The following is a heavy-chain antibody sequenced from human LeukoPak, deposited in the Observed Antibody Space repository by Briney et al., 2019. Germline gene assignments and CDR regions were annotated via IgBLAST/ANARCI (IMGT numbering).Heavy chain of an antibody. CDR1: GFTFSSDS. D-gene: IGHD2-21*02. CDR3: ARDSYCGGDCYFPFDY. J-gene: IGHJ4*02. V-gene: IGHV3-21*01. CDR2: ISSSSSYI. Sequence: GGSLRFSCAASGFTFSSDSMNWVRQTPGKGLEWVSSISSSSSYIYYADSVKGRFTISRDNAKNSLYLQMNSLRAEDTAVYYCARDSYCGGDCYFPFDYRGQGTLVTVSS.